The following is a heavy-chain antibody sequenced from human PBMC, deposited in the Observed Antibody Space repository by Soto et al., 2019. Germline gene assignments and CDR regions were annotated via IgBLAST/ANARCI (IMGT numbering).Heavy chain of an antibody. Sequence: ASVKVSCKASEYTFTSYYMHWVRQAPGQGLEWMGIINPSGGSTSYAQKFQGRVTMTRDTSTSTVYMELSSLRSEDTAVYYCARSPPKGVVTVAYFDYWGQGTLVTV. V-gene: IGHV1-46*01. CDR1: EYTFTSYY. CDR2: INPSGGST. CDR3: ARSPPKGVVTVAYFDY. J-gene: IGHJ4*02. D-gene: IGHD2-21*02.